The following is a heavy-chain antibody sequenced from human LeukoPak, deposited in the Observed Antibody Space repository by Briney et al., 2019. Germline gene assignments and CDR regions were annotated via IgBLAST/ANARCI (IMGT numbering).Heavy chain of an antibody. Sequence: GGSLRLSCVVSGFTFSNYAMNWVRQAPGKGLEWVSGVSESGDTTYDADSVKGRFTISRDNSKNTLYLRMNSLRVEDTAVYYCAKGSFPLDYWGQGTLVTVSS. V-gene: IGHV3-23*01. CDR1: GFTFSNYA. J-gene: IGHJ4*02. CDR3: AKGSFPLDY. CDR2: VSESGDTT. D-gene: IGHD3-10*01.